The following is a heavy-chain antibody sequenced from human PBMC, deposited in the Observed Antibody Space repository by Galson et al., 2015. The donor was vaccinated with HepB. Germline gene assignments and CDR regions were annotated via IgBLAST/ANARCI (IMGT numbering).Heavy chain of an antibody. CDR1: GFTFSSYA. CDR3: ARGKHSSSWLRLGGFDY. V-gene: IGHV3-30*04. CDR2: ISYDGSNK. Sequence: SLRLSCAASGFTFSSYAMHWVRQAPGKGLEWVAVISYDGSNKYYADSVKGRFTISRDNSKNTLYLQMNSLRAEDTAVYYCARGKHSSSWLRLGGFDYWGQGTLVTVSS. D-gene: IGHD6-13*01. J-gene: IGHJ4*02.